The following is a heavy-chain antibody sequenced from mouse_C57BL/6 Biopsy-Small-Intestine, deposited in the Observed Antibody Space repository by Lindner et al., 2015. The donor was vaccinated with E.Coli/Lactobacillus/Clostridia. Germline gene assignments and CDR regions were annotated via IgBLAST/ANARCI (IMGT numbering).Heavy chain of an antibody. D-gene: IGHD6-1*01. J-gene: IGHJ1*03. CDR1: GYIFTSYW. Sequence: VQLQESGAELAKPGASVKLSCKASGYIFTSYWVHWVKQRPGQGLEWIGYINPSSGYTKYNQKFKDKATLTADKSSSTAYMQLSSLTYEDSAVYFCARWGLLRGYFDVWGTGTTVTVSS. CDR3: ARWGLLRGYFDV. V-gene: IGHV1-7*01. CDR2: INPSSGYT.